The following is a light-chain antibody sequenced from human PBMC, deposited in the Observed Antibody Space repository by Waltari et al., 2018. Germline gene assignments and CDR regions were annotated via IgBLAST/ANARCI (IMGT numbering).Light chain of an antibody. CDR1: SSDVGGDNS. CDR3: SSYTTTSVL. CDR2: AVA. Sequence: QSTLTQPASVSGSLGQSITISCTGPSSDVGGDNSVSWYQQHPGKGPILLIFAVANRPSGVSHRFSGSKSGNTASLTISGLQAEDEADYICSSYTTTSVLFGGGTKLTVL. J-gene: IGLJ2*01. V-gene: IGLV2-14*03.